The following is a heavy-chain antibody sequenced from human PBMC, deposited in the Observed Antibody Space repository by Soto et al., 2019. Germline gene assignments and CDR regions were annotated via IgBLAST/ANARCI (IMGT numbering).Heavy chain of an antibody. CDR1: EFNVGRNY. J-gene: IGHJ3*02. Sequence: EVQLVESGGGLIQPGGSLRLSCTASEFNVGRNYMSWVRQAPGKGLEWVSIIYRDDKTDYANSVKGRFIISRDNSKNTLYLQMNSLKSEDTAIYYCARDPGYSSPDEAFDIWGQGTMVIVSS. CDR3: ARDPGYSSPDEAFDI. CDR2: IYRDDKT. D-gene: IGHD6-13*01. V-gene: IGHV3-53*01.